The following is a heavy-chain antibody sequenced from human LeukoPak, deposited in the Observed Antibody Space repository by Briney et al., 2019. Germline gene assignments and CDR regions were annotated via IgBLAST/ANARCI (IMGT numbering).Heavy chain of an antibody. J-gene: IGHJ4*02. V-gene: IGHV3-30*03. Sequence: GRSLRLSCAASGFTFSSYGMHWVRQAPGKGLEWVAVISYDGSNKYYADSVKGRFTISRDNSKNTLYLQMNSLRAEDTAVYYCASRGWYRSFDYWGQGTLVTVSS. CDR3: ASRGWYRSFDY. CDR2: ISYDGSNK. CDR1: GFTFSSYG. D-gene: IGHD6-19*01.